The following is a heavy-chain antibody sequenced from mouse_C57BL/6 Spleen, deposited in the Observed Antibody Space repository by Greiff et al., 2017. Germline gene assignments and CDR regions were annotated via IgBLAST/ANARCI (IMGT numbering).Heavy chain of an antibody. V-gene: IGHV1-64*01. J-gene: IGHJ1*03. Sequence: QVQLKESGAELVKPGASVKLSCKASGYTFTSYWMHWVKQRPGQGLEWIGMIHPNSGSTNYNEKFKSKATLTVDKSSSTAYMQLSSLTSEDSAVYYCARTPFYYDYDGYFYVWGTGTTVTVSS. CDR2: IHPNSGST. CDR3: ARTPFYYDYDGYFYV. D-gene: IGHD2-4*01. CDR1: GYTFTSYW.